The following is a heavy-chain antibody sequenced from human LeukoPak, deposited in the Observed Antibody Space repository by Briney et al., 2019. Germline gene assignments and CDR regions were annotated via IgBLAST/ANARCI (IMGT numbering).Heavy chain of an antibody. Sequence: GGSLRLSCAASGFTFSSYAMTWVRQAPGKGLEWVSGISGSGGSTYYADSVKGRFTISRDNSKNTLYLQMNSLRAEDTAVYYCATGGYTSSWYIEDWGQGTQVTVSS. V-gene: IGHV3-23*01. J-gene: IGHJ4*02. CDR1: GFTFSSYA. CDR2: ISGSGGST. CDR3: ATGGYTSSWYIED. D-gene: IGHD6-13*01.